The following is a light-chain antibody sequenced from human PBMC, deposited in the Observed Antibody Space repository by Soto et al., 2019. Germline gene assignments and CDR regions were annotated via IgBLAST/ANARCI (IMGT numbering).Light chain of an antibody. J-gene: IGKJ5*01. CDR1: QTISNY. CDR2: EVS. Sequence: SIPSPATLSVSPWKRAPLSCRASQTISNYLTWYQQKPGQAPKLLIYEVSNRATDIPARFSGSGSGTDFTLTISSLEPEDLAVYYCQQYGSSPRTFGQGTRLEIK. V-gene: IGKV3-11*01. CDR3: QQYGSSPRT.